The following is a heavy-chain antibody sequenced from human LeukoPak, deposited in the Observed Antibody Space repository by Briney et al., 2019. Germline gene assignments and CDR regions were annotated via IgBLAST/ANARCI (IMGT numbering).Heavy chain of an antibody. D-gene: IGHD3-22*01. V-gene: IGHV1-18*01. Sequence: ASVKVSCKASGYTFTSYGISWVRQAPGQGLEWMGWISAYNGNTNYAQKLQGRVTMTTDTSTSTAYMELRSLRSDDTAVYYCARDNYYYDSSGYYPGGYWGHGTLVTVSS. CDR1: GYTFTSYG. J-gene: IGHJ4*01. CDR2: ISAYNGNT. CDR3: ARDNYYYDSSGYYPGGY.